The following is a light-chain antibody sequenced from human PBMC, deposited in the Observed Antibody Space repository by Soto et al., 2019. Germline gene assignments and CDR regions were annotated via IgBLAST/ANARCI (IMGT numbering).Light chain of an antibody. V-gene: IGKV1-39*01. CDR2: AAS. CDR1: QPISNY. Sequence: DIQMTQSPSSLSASVGDRVTITCRASQPISNYLNWYQQKPGKAPKFLISAASTLQSGVPSRFSGYGSGTDFTLDISSLHPDDFATYYCQQSYTFPFTFGQGNKLEIK. CDR3: QQSYTFPFT. J-gene: IGKJ2*01.